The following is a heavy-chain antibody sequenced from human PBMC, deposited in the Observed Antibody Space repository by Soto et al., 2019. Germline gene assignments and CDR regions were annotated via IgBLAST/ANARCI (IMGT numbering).Heavy chain of an antibody. V-gene: IGHV1-69*05. CDR1: GGTFSSYT. Sequence: QVQLVQSGAEVKKPGSSVKVSCKPSGGTFSSYTISWMRQSPGQGLEWLGGIIPIFGTANYAQKYQGRVTITSDESTSTALMELSIARFEDPAVYYCARGNRRWLQLWYFDICGRGTLVTVSS. J-gene: IGHJ2*01. D-gene: IGHD5-12*01. CDR3: ARGNRRWLQLWYFDI. CDR2: IIPIFGTA.